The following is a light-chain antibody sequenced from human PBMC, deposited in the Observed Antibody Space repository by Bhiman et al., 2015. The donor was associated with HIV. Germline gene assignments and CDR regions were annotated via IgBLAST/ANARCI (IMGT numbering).Light chain of an antibody. CDR1: TSNIGKNF. J-gene: IGLJ3*02. CDR2: DND. V-gene: IGLV1-51*01. CDR3: GTWCSWV. Sequence: QSVLTQSPSVSAAPGQTVTISCSGGTSNIGKNFVSWYQQFPRTAPKLLIYDNDKRPSGIPDRFSGSKSDTSASLGITGLQTGDEADFYCGTWCSWVFGGETKLTVL.